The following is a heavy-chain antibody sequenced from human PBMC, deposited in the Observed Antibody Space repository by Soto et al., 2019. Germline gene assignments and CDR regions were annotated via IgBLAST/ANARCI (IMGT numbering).Heavy chain of an antibody. CDR3: ARERGSGWTFDY. J-gene: IGHJ4*02. CDR2: ISSSSTI. CDR1: GFTCSTYS. D-gene: IGHD6-19*01. V-gene: IGHV3-48*01. Sequence: GGSLRLSCAAPGFTCSTYSMNWVRQAPGKGLEWVSSISSSSTIYYADSVKGRFTISRDNVQNSLYLQMHSLRAEDTAVYYCARERGSGWTFDYWGQGTLVTVSS.